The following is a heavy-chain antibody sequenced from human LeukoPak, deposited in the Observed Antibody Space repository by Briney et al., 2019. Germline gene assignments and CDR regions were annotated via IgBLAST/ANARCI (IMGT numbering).Heavy chain of an antibody. Sequence: GAPVKVSCKASGYTFTSYAMHWVRQAPGQRLEWMGWINACNGNTKYSQKFQGRVTITRDTSASTAYMELSSLRSEDTAVYYCARDGIAGAGTFADIDGMDVWGQGTTVTVSS. CDR2: INACNGNT. CDR3: ARDGIAGAGTFADIDGMDV. D-gene: IGHD6-19*01. CDR1: GYTFTSYA. J-gene: IGHJ6*02. V-gene: IGHV1-3*01.